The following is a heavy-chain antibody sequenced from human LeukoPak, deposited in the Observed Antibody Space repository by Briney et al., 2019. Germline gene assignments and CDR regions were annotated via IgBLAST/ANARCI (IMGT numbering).Heavy chain of an antibody. CDR2: INPNSGGT. Sequence: GASVKVSCKASGYTFTGYYMHWVRQAPGQGLEWMGWINPNSGGTNYAQKFQGRVTMTRDTSITTAYMELYSLRSDDTALYYCAREMTPVGGSPLIWFDPWGQGTLVTVSS. D-gene: IGHD4-23*01. J-gene: IGHJ5*02. CDR3: AREMTPVGGSPLIWFDP. CDR1: GYTFTGYY. V-gene: IGHV1-2*02.